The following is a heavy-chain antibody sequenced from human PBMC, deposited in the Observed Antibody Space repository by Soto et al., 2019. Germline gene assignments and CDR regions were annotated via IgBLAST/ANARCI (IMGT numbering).Heavy chain of an antibody. V-gene: IGHV1-69*01. CDR2: IIPLFGTT. Sequence: QVLLVQSGAELKKPGSSVKVSCKASGGTFSNYGVSWVRQAPGQGLEWMGGIIPLFGTTNYAPKFRGRVTVTSDESTSTVYMELRSLKFEDTAVYYCATAQGSSWYNWFDPWGQGTLVTVSS. CDR1: GGTFSNYG. CDR3: ATAQGSSWYNWFDP. D-gene: IGHD6-13*01. J-gene: IGHJ5*02.